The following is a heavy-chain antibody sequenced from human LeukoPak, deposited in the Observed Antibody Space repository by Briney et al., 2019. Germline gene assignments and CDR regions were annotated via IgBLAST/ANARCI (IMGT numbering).Heavy chain of an antibody. D-gene: IGHD2-15*01. CDR3: AREFNSFLSDCSGGQCLFMG. Sequence: GGSLRLSCAASHFTFTTYWMSWLRQAPGKGLEWVANIKPDGSEKYYVDSVKGRFTISRDNAKNSLYLQMDSLRVEDTAMYYCAREFNSFLSDCSGGQCLFMGWGQGIPVTVSS. CDR2: IKPDGSEK. CDR1: HFTFTTYW. V-gene: IGHV3-7*01. J-gene: IGHJ4*02.